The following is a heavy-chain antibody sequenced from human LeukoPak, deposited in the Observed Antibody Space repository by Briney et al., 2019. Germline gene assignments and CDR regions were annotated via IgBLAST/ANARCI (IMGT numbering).Heavy chain of an antibody. Sequence: ASVKVSCKASGYTVTSYGISWVRQAPGQRLEWMGWISAYNGNTNYAQKLQGRVTMTTDTSTSTAYIELRSLRSDDTAVYYCARALLSFTYYDFWSGYYKSGFFDYWGQGTLVTVSS. CDR2: ISAYNGNT. V-gene: IGHV1-18*01. CDR3: ARALLSFTYYDFWSGYYKSGFFDY. CDR1: GYTVTSYG. D-gene: IGHD3-3*01. J-gene: IGHJ4*02.